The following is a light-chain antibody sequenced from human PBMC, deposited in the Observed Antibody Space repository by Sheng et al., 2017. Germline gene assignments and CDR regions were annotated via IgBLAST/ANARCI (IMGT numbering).Light chain of an antibody. CDR3: QDYGNSPPVT. CDR2: EIS. CDR1: QSVSSN. Sequence: EIVMTQSPATLSVSPGERATLSCKASQSVSSNLAWYQQKPGQAPRLLIYEISSRATGIPDRFSGSGSGTDFTLTIRRLEPEDFAVYYCQDYGNSPPVTFGPGTTVEIK. V-gene: IGKV3-20*01. J-gene: IGKJ3*01.